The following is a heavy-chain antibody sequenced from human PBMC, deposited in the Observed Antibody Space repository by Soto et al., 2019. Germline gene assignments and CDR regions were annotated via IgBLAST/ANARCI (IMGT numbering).Heavy chain of an antibody. CDR2: ISGSGGST. Sequence: GGSLRLSCAASGFTFSSYAMSWVLLAPGTGLEWVSAISGSGGSTYYADSVKGRFTISRDNSKNTLYLQMKSLRAEDTAVYYCAKSIGYCSGGSCYYVYYSYGMDVWGQGTTVTVSS. D-gene: IGHD2-15*01. J-gene: IGHJ6*02. V-gene: IGHV3-23*01. CDR1: GFTFSSYA. CDR3: AKSIGYCSGGSCYYVYYSYGMDV.